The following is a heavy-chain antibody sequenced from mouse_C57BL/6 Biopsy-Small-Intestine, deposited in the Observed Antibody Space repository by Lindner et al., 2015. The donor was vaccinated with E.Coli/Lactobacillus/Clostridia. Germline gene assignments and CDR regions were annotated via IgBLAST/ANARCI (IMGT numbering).Heavy chain of an antibody. D-gene: IGHD1-1*01. CDR2: LNPNSGGT. V-gene: IGHV1-53*01. CDR3: ARETRLNLFNAFDV. CDR1: GYTFSGSY. J-gene: IGHJ1*01. Sequence: SVKVSCKASGYTFSGSYIHWVRQAPGQGLEWMGWLNPNSGGTNYAQRFQGRVTMTRDTSIGTAYMELSRMRSDDTAIYYCARETRLNLFNAFDVWGQGTMISVSS.